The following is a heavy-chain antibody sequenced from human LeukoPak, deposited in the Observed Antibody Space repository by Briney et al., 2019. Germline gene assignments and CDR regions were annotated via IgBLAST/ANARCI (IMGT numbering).Heavy chain of an antibody. CDR3: GRAFWSGSPFDY. CDR1: GYTFTSYY. Sequence: ASVKVSCKASGYTFTSYYMHWVRQAPGQGLEWMGIINPSGGSTSYAQEFQGRVTMTRDTSTSTVYMELTSLRFEDTAVYFCGRAFWSGSPFDYWGQGTLVTVSS. D-gene: IGHD3-3*01. V-gene: IGHV1-46*03. CDR2: INPSGGST. J-gene: IGHJ4*02.